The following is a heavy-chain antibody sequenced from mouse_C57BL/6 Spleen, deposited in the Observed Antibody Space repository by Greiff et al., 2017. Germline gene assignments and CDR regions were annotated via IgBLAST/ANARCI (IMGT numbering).Heavy chain of an antibody. Sequence: EVQLQESGGGLVQPGGSLSLSCAASGFTFTDYYMSWVRQPPGKALEWLGFIRNKANGYTTEYSSSVKGRFTISRDNSQSILYLQMNALRAEDSATYYCARQYYGSSYRYFDVWGTGTTVTVSS. D-gene: IGHD1-1*01. CDR2: IRNKANGYTT. J-gene: IGHJ1*03. V-gene: IGHV7-3*01. CDR3: ARQYYGSSYRYFDV. CDR1: GFTFTDYY.